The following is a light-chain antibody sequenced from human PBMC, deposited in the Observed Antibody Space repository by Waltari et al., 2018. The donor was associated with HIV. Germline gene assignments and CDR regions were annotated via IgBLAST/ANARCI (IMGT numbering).Light chain of an antibody. J-gene: IGLJ1*01. CDR2: EVS. V-gene: IGLV2-14*01. CDR3: SSYISTTTL. CDR1: SIHIGHYKY. Sequence: QSAPTQPASVSGSPGQSITISCTGTSIHIGHYKYVSWYQQSPGKAPKLMIYEVSNRPSGVSNRFSGSKSGNTASLTISGLQAEDEADYYCSSYISTTTLFGTGTKVTVL.